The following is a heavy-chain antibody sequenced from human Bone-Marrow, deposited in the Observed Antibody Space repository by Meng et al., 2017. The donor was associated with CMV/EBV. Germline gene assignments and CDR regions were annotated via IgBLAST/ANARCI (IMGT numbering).Heavy chain of an antibody. V-gene: IGHV1-8*02. CDR1: GGTFSSYA. CDR3: ASTYCSTTSCYQGAGGY. CDR2: LSPYTGDT. Sequence: ASVKVSCKASGGTFSSYAISWVRQAPGQGLEWMGWLSPYTGDTGYAQKFQGRVTLTKNISISTAYMELSSLRSEDTAVYFCASTYCSTTSCYQGAGGYWGQGTLVTVSS. J-gene: IGHJ4*02. D-gene: IGHD2-2*01.